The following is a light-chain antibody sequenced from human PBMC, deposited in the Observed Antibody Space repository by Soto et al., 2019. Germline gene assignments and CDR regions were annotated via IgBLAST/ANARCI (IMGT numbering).Light chain of an antibody. CDR3: SSYAATSTLV. CDR2: EVS. Sequence: QSALTQPASVSGSPGQSITMSCTGSSSDIGTYNFVSWYQQHAGKAPRLILYEVSNRPSGVSSRFSGSKSGNSASLTISGLQPEDEAHDFCSSYAATSTLVFGGGTKLTVL. CDR1: SSDIGTYNF. V-gene: IGLV2-14*01. J-gene: IGLJ3*02.